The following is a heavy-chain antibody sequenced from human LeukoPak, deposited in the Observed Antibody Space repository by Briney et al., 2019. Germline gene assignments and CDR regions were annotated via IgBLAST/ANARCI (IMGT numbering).Heavy chain of an antibody. J-gene: IGHJ4*02. CDR2: IYYSGST. D-gene: IGHD1-26*01. CDR1: GGSISSSSYY. CDR3: ARDDDSGIH. Sequence: SETLSLTCTVSGGSISSSSYYWGWIRQPPGKGLEWIGSIYYSGSTYYNPSLKSRVTISVDTSKNQFSLKLSSVTAADTAVYYCARDDDSGIHWGQGTLVTVSS. V-gene: IGHV4-39*07.